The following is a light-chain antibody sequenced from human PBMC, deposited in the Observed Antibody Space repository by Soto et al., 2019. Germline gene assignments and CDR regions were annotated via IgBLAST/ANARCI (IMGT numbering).Light chain of an antibody. Sequence: QSVLTQPGSGSGPPGQSITTSCTGTGRPVGGYNYVSWYQQHPGKAPKLMIYDVSSRPSGVSDRFSGSKSGNTASLTISGLQAEDEADYYCSSYTSSSTYVFGTGTKVT. J-gene: IGLJ1*01. CDR3: SSYTSSSTYV. V-gene: IGLV2-14*01. CDR2: DVS. CDR1: GRPVGGYNY.